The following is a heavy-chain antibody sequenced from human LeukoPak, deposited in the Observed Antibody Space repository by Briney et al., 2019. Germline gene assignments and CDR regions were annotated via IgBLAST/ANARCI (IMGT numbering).Heavy chain of an antibody. CDR3: ARSASELLSAFDI. V-gene: IGHV1-69*04. CDR2: IIPILGIA. J-gene: IGHJ3*02. D-gene: IGHD1-26*01. Sequence: SVKVSCKASGGTFSSYAISWVRQAPGQGLEWMGRIIPILGIANYAQKFQGRVTITADKSTSTAYMELSSLRSEDTAVYYCARSASELLSAFDIWGQGTMVTVSS. CDR1: GGTFSSYA.